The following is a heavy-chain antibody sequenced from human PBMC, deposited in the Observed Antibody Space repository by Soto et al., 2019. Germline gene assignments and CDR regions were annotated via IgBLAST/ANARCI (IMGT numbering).Heavy chain of an antibody. J-gene: IGHJ4*02. CDR2: ISGSGGST. CDR1: GLTVSRTQ. D-gene: IGHD6-13*01. CDR3: AKGWYFDY. V-gene: IGHV3-23*01. Sequence: ALRLSCAGSGLTVSRTQMSWVRQAPGKGLEWVSAISGSGGSTYYADSVKGRFTISRDNSKNTLYLQMNSLRAEDTAVYYCAKGWYFDYWGQGTLVTVSS.